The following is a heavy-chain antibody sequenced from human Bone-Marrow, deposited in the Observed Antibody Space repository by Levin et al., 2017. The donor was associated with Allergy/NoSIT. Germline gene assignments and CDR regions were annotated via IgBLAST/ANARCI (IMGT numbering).Heavy chain of an antibody. D-gene: IGHD3-22*01. CDR2: ISWDGGST. CDR3: AKDYYDSSGYYSDYGMDV. J-gene: IGHJ6*02. Sequence: GESLKISCAASGFTFDDYAMHWVRQAPGKGLEWVSLISWDGGSTYYADSVKGRFTISRDNSKNSLYLQMNSLRAEDTALYYCAKDYYDSSGYYSDYGMDVWGQGTTVTVSS. V-gene: IGHV3-43D*04. CDR1: GFTFDDYA.